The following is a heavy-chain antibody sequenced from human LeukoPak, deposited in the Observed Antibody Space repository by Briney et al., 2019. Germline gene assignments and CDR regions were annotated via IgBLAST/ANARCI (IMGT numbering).Heavy chain of an antibody. CDR3: ARDKIEGPTKLDY. CDR1: GFTFSTYW. D-gene: IGHD1-1*01. CDR2: VSADGSTT. J-gene: IGHJ4*02. Sequence: PGGSLRLSCVVSGFTFSTYWMHWVRQAPGKGLVWVSRVSADGSTTIYADSVKGRFTISRDNAKNSLYLQMNSLRAEDTAVYYCARDKIEGPTKLDYWGQGILVTVSS. V-gene: IGHV3-74*01.